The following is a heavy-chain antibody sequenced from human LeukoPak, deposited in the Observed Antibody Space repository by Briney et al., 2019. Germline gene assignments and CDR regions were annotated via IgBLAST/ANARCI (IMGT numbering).Heavy chain of an antibody. V-gene: IGHV3-7*01. D-gene: IGHD3-3*01. Sequence: GGSLRLSCAASGFTFSSYWMSWVRQAPGKGLEWVANIKLDGSENYYVDSVKGRFTISRDNAKNSLYLQMNSLRAEDTAVYYCARATYYDFWSGYYKEYNWFDPWGQGTLVTVSS. CDR3: ARATYYDFWSGYYKEYNWFDP. J-gene: IGHJ5*02. CDR2: IKLDGSEN. CDR1: GFTFSSYW.